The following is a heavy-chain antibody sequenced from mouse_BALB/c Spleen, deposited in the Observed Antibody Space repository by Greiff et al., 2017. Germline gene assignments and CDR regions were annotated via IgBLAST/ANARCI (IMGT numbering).Heavy chain of an antibody. CDR3: ARDGYGYEGFAY. J-gene: IGHJ3*01. D-gene: IGHD2-2*01. CDR2: IWSGGST. V-gene: IGHV2-2*02. Sequence: VKLVESGPGLVQPSQSLSITCTVSGFSLTSYGVHWVRQSPGKGLEWLGVIWSGGSTDYNAAFISRLSISKDNSKSQVFFKMNSLQANDTAIYYCARDGYGYEGFAYWGQGTLVTVSA. CDR1: GFSLTSYG.